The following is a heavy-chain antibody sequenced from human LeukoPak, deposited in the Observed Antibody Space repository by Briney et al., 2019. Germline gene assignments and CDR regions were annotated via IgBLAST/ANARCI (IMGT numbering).Heavy chain of an antibody. Sequence: SVKVSCKASGGTFSSYAISWVRQAPGQGLEWMGRIIPILGIANYAQKFQGRVTITADKSTSTAYMELSSLRSEDTAVYYCARHPAKTEDFDYWGQGTLVTVSS. CDR2: IIPILGIA. V-gene: IGHV1-69*04. J-gene: IGHJ4*02. CDR3: ARHPAKTEDFDY. CDR1: GGTFSSYA. D-gene: IGHD2-15*01.